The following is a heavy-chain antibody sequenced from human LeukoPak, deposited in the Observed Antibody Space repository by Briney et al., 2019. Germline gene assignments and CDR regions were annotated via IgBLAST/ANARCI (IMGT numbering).Heavy chain of an antibody. J-gene: IGHJ4*02. CDR3: AKLTVLTGTTLPCDY. CDR2: IRYDGSNK. CDR1: GFTFSSYC. Sequence: GGSLRLSCAASGFTFSSYCMHWVRQAPGKGLEGGAFIRYDGSNKYYADSVKGRFTISRDNSKNTLYLQMNSLRAEDTAVYYCAKLTVLTGTTLPCDYWGQGTLVTVSS. V-gene: IGHV3-30*02. D-gene: IGHD1-7*01.